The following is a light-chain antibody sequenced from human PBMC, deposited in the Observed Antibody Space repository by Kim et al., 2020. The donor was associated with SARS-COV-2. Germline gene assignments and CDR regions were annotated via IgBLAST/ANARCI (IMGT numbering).Light chain of an antibody. CDR2: GNS. J-gene: IGLJ1*01. CDR1: SSNIGAGYD. Sequence: RVTISCTGISSNIGAGYDVHWYLQLPGTAPKLLIYGNSIRPSGVPDRFSGSKSGTSASLAITGLQTEDEADYYCQSYDSSLSGYVFGTGTKVTVL. CDR3: QSYDSSLSGYV. V-gene: IGLV1-40*01.